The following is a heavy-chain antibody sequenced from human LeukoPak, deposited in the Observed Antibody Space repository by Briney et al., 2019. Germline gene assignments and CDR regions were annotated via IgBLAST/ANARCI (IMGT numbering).Heavy chain of an antibody. D-gene: IGHD6-13*01. Sequence: GGSLRLSCAASGFTFSSYAMSWVRQAPGKGLEWVSAISGSGGSTYYADSVKGRFTISRDNSKNTLYLQMNSLRAEDTAVYYCAKDHWSSCRTGVCYYYYGMDVWGQGTTVTVSS. CDR1: GFTFSSYA. J-gene: IGHJ6*02. CDR2: ISGSGGST. V-gene: IGHV3-23*01. CDR3: AKDHWSSCRTGVCYYYYGMDV.